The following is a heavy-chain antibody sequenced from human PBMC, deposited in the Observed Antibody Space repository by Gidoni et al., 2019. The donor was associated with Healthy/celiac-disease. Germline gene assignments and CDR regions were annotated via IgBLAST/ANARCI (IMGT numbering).Heavy chain of an antibody. CDR1: GGSISSGSYY. J-gene: IGHJ3*02. CDR2: IYTSGSN. V-gene: IGHV4-61*02. Sequence: QVKLQESGPGLVKPSQTLSLTCTVSGGSISSGSYYWSWFRQPAGKGLEWIGRIYTSGSNNYNPSLKSRVTISVDTSKNQFALKLSSVTAADTAVYYCARGGGISTDAFDIWGQGTMVTVSS. CDR3: ARGGGISTDAFDI. D-gene: IGHD3-10*01.